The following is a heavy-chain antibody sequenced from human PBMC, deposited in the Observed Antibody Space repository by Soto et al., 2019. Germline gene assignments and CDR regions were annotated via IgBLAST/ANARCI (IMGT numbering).Heavy chain of an antibody. Sequence: GGSLRLSCVATGFTFSGYTVHWVRQAPGKGLEWVTLISYNGGKRYYADSVKGRFSISRDNSKDTVYLQMDSLKTEDTGLYYSARDNIGYGPAFDYWGQGTLVTVSS. CDR3: ARDNIGYGPAFDY. D-gene: IGHD5-12*01. CDR1: GFTFSGYT. J-gene: IGHJ4*02. V-gene: IGHV3-30-3*01. CDR2: ISYNGGKR.